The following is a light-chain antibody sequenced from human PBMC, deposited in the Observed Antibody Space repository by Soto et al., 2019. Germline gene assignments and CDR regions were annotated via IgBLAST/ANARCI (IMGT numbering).Light chain of an antibody. V-gene: IGLV1-40*01. CDR2: GNS. J-gene: IGLJ2*01. Sequence: QAVVTQPPSVSGAPGQRVTISCTGSSSNIGAGYDEHWYQQLPGTAPKLLIYGNSNRPSGVPDRFSGSKSGTSASLAITGLQAEDEADYYCQSYDSNLSVVFGGGTKLTVL. CDR1: SSNIGAGYD. CDR3: QSYDSNLSVV.